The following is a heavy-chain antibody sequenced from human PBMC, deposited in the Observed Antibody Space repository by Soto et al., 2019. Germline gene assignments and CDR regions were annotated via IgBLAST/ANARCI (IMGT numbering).Heavy chain of an antibody. CDR2: IYYSGST. CDR1: GGSISSGDYY. D-gene: IGHD4-17*01. Sequence: SETLSLTCTVSGGSISSGDYYWSWIRQPPGKGLEWIGYIYYSGSTYYNPSLKSRVTISADTSKNQFSLKLSSVTAADTAVYYCARGHGDWIGYFDYWGQGTLVTVSS. V-gene: IGHV4-30-4*01. CDR3: ARGHGDWIGYFDY. J-gene: IGHJ4*02.